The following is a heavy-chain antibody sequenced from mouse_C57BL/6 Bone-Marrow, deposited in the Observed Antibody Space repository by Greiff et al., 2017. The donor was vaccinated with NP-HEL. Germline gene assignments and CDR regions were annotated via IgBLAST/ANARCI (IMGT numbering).Heavy chain of an antibody. J-gene: IGHJ2*01. CDR2: IDPSDSYT. D-gene: IGHD1-1*01. CDR1: GYTFTSYW. CDR3: ARDPYYYYGSSYYFDY. Sequence: VQLQQSGAELVMPGASVKLSCKASGYTFTSYWMHWVKQRPGQGLEWIGEIDPSDSYTNYNQKFKGKSTLTVDKSSSKAYMQLSSLTSENSAVYYCARDPYYYYGSSYYFDYWGQGTTLTVSS. V-gene: IGHV1-69*01.